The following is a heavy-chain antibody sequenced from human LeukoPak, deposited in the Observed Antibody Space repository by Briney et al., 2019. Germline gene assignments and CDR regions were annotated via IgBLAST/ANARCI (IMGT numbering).Heavy chain of an antibody. CDR3: AKDLHGYGSGSYSLFDY. V-gene: IGHV3-23*01. CDR1: GFTFSSYA. CDR2: ISGSGGST. J-gene: IGHJ4*02. Sequence: PGGSLRLSCAASGFTFSSYAMSWVRQAPGKGLEWVSAISGSGGSTYYADSVKGRFTISRDNSKNTLYLQMNSLRAEDTAVCYCAKDLHGYGSGSYSLFDYWGQGTLVTVSS. D-gene: IGHD3-10*01.